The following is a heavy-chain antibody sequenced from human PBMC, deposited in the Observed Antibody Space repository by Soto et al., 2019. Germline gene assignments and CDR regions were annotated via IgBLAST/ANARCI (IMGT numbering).Heavy chain of an antibody. J-gene: IGHJ4*02. D-gene: IGHD2-21*01. Sequence: QLQLQESGPGLVKPSETLSLTCTVSGDSIRSGSYHWDWIRQSPGKRLEWIGSIYYSGTTYYNPSLKIRVTISVDTSRNQFSVNLGSVTAADTAAYFCVRHVGDRLWYFDYWGQGTLVTVSS. CDR2: IYYSGTT. CDR1: GDSIRSGSYH. CDR3: VRHVGDRLWYFDY. V-gene: IGHV4-39*01.